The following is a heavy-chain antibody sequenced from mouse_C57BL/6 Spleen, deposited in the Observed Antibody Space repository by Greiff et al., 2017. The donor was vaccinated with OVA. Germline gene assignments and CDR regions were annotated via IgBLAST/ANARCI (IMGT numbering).Heavy chain of an antibody. Sequence: VQLQQPGAELVKPGASVKLSCKASCYTFTSYWMQWVKQRPGQGLEWIGEIDPSDSYTNYNQKFKGKATLTVDTSSSTAYMQLSSLTSEDSAVYYCARKGVVARRPYAMDYWGQGTSVTVSS. V-gene: IGHV1-50*01. CDR3: ARKGVVARRPYAMDY. CDR1: CYTFTSYW. CDR2: IDPSDSYT. J-gene: IGHJ4*01. D-gene: IGHD1-1*01.